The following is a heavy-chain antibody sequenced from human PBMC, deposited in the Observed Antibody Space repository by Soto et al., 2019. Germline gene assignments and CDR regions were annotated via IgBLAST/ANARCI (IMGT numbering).Heavy chain of an antibody. CDR3: ARDCSSTSCYVDYYYYGMDV. V-gene: IGHV1-18*01. CDR2: ISAYNGNT. Sequence: AKGWCRVSVSIVASSVISWVRQAPGQGLEWMGWISAYNGNTNYAQKLQGRVTMTTDTSTSTAYMELRSLRSDDTAVYYCARDCSSTSCYVDYYYYGMDVWGQGTTVTVSS. CDR1: VSIVASSV. D-gene: IGHD2-2*01. J-gene: IGHJ6*02.